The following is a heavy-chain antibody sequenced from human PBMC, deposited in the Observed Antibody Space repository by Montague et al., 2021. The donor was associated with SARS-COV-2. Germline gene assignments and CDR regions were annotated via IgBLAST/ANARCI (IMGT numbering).Heavy chain of an antibody. CDR1: GFTFSSYT. J-gene: IGHJ4*02. Sequence: SLSLSCSASGFTFSSYTITWVRQAPGKGLEWVSGISGSGGSTYYADSVKGRFTISRDNSKNTLYLQMNSLRAEDTAVYYCAKDRSSSGWFGGLDYWGQGTLVTVSS. D-gene: IGHD6-19*01. CDR2: ISGSGGST. V-gene: IGHV3-23*01. CDR3: AKDRSSSGWFGGLDY.